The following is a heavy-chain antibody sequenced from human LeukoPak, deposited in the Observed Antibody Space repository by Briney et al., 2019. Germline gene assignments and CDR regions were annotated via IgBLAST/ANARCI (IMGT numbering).Heavy chain of an antibody. D-gene: IGHD3-10*01. V-gene: IGHV4-59*01. CDR2: IYYSGST. CDR1: GGSISSYY. J-gene: IGHJ4*02. CDR3: ARGRVLWFGGYDY. Sequence: SETLSLTCTVSGGSISSYYWSWIRQPAGKGLEWNGYIYYSGSTNYNPSLKSRVTISVDTSKNQFSLKLSSVTAADTAVYYCARGRVLWFGGYDYWGQGTLVTVSS.